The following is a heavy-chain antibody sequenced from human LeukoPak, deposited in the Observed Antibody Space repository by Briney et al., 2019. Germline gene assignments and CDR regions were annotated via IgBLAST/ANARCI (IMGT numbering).Heavy chain of an antibody. D-gene: IGHD1-26*01. CDR3: ARDLGATKGRAFDI. V-gene: IGHV1-69*05. CDR2: IIPIFGTA. CDR1: GGTFSSYA. J-gene: IGHJ3*02. Sequence: GSSVKVSCKASGGTFSSYAISWVRQAAGQGLEWMGVIIPIFGTANYAQKFQGRVTITTDESTSTAYMELSSLRSEDTAVYYCARDLGATKGRAFDIWGQGTMVTVSS.